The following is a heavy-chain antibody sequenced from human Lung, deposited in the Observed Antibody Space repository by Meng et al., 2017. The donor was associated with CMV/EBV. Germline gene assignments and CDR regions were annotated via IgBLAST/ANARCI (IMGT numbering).Heavy chain of an antibody. CDR2: ISYDGSNK. J-gene: IGHJ6*02. Sequence: GGSLRLXXAASGFTFRSYAMHWVRQAPGKGLEWVAVISYDGSNKYYANPVKGRFTISRDNSKNTLYLQMNSLRAEDTAVYYCARDRGGIVGVTKGYYGMDVWGQGTTVTVSS. D-gene: IGHD1-26*01. V-gene: IGHV3-30*04. CDR3: ARDRGGIVGVTKGYYGMDV. CDR1: GFTFRSYA.